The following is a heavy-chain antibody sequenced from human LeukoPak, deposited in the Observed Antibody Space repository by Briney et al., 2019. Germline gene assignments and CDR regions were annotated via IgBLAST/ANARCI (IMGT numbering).Heavy chain of an antibody. J-gene: IGHJ4*02. CDR2: IRYDASK. CDR1: GFTFSDYG. D-gene: IGHD6-13*01. Sequence: GGSLRLSCAASGFTFSDYGMHWVRQAPGKGLEWVSFIRYDASKYHAESVKGRFTISRDNSKNTLYLQMNSLRAEDTAVYYCARVKAGYSSSWYVPDFWGQGTLVTVSS. V-gene: IGHV3-30*02. CDR3: ARVKAGYSSSWYVPDF.